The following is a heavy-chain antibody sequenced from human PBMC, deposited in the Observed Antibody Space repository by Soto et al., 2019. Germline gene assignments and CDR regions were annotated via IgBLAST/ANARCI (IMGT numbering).Heavy chain of an antibody. CDR3: ARGHEDTNWLLHY. CDR1: GFTFSNYG. V-gene: IGHV3-33*01. Sequence: QVQLVESGGGVVQPGRSLRLACAASGFTFSNYGMHWVRQAPGKGLEWVALIWYDASNKYYADSVKGRFTISRDNSKNTLYLQMNSLRAEDTAVYYCARGHEDTNWLLHYWGQGTLVTVSS. D-gene: IGHD3-9*01. CDR2: IWYDASNK. J-gene: IGHJ4*02.